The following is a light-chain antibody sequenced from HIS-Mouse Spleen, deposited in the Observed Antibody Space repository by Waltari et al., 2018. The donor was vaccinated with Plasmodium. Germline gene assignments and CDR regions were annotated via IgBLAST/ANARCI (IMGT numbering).Light chain of an antibody. J-gene: IGKJ2*01. CDR1: QSISSY. CDR3: QQSHT. Sequence: DIQMTQSPSSLSASLGDRVTITCRASQSISSYLNWYQQKPGKAPKLLIYAASSLQSGVPSRFSGSGSGTDFTLTISSLQPEDFATYYCQQSHTFGQGTKLEIK. V-gene: IGKV1-39*01. CDR2: AAS.